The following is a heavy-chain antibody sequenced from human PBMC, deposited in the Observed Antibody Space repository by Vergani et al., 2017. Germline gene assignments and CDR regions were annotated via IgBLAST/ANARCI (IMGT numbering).Heavy chain of an antibody. CDR1: GFTFDDYA. CDR3: ARDVSYYYDSSGYYIY. V-gene: IGHV3-9*01. Sequence: EVQLVESGGGLVQPGRSLRLSCAASGFTFDDYAMHWVRQAPGKGLEWVSGISWNSGSIGYADSVKGRFTISRDNAKNSLYLQMNSLRAEDTAVYYCARDVSYYYDSSGYYIYWGQGTLVTVSS. D-gene: IGHD3-22*01. J-gene: IGHJ4*02. CDR2: ISWNSGSI.